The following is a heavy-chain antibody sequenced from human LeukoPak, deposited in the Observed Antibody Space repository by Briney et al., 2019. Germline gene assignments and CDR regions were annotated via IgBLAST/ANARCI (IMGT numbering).Heavy chain of an antibody. Sequence: ASVKVSCKASGGTFSSYAISWVRQAPGQGLEWMGGIIPIFGTANYAQKFQGRVTITADESTSTAYMELSSLRSEDTAVYYCANIVVVPAARGNYNYMDVWGKGTTVTVSS. CDR2: IIPIFGTA. V-gene: IGHV1-69*13. CDR1: GGTFSSYA. CDR3: ANIVVVPAARGNYNYMDV. J-gene: IGHJ6*03. D-gene: IGHD2-2*01.